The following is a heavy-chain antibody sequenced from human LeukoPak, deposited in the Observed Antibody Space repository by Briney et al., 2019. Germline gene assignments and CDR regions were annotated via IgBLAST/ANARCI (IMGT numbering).Heavy chain of an antibody. Sequence: GESLKISCKGSGSRFTSYWIGWVRQMPGKGLEWMGVIYPGDSDTRYSPSFQGQVTISADKSISTAYLQWSSLKASDIAMYYCARASGIVVVPSAYGGYFDYWGQGTLVTVSS. V-gene: IGHV5-51*01. CDR3: ARASGIVVVPSAYGGYFDY. D-gene: IGHD2-2*01. J-gene: IGHJ4*02. CDR2: IYPGDSDT. CDR1: GSRFTSYW.